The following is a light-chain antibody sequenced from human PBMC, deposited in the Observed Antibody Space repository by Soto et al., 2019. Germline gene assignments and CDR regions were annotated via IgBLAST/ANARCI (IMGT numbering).Light chain of an antibody. CDR1: QSVLYSHNNTNY. CDR3: QQYYSTPPT. CDR2: WAS. J-gene: IGKJ1*01. V-gene: IGKV4-1*01. Sequence: DLVMTQSPDSLGLSLDPMSTINCNSSQSVLYSHNNTNYLAWYQQKPGQPPKLLIFWASNREFGVPDRFSGSGSGTDFTLTISSLQGEDVAVYYCQQYYSTPPTFGQGTKVDIK.